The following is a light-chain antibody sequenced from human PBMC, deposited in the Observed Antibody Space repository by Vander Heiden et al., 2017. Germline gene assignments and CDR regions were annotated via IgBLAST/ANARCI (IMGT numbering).Light chain of an antibody. J-gene: IGKJ4*01. CDR3: QQTYTVPVT. V-gene: IGKV1-39*01. Sequence: TQSPPSLSASLGDRVTISCRASHFMSNYLKWFQQKPGKAPKLLIYDASRLQAGVPSRFTGSGSGKDFSLTITSLQPEDFATYYCQQTYTVPVTFGGGTRVE. CDR1: HFMSNY. CDR2: DAS.